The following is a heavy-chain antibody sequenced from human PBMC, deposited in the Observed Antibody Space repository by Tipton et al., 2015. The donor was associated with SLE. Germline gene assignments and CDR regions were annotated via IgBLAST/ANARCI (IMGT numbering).Heavy chain of an antibody. D-gene: IGHD3-16*01. CDR1: GDSIRSRSFY. V-gene: IGHV4-39*07. CDR2: IYVSGST. CDR3: ARDLRAIGDRFDP. J-gene: IGHJ5*02. Sequence: TLSLTCTVSGDSIRSRSFYWDWMRQTPGKGLEWIGRIYVSGSTNYNPSLKSRVTMSVDVSKNQFSLKLSSVTAADTAVYYCARDLRAIGDRFDPWGQRALVTVSS.